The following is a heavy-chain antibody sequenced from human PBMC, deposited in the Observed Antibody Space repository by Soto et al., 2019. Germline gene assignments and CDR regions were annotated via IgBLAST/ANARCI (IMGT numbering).Heavy chain of an antibody. D-gene: IGHD6-19*01. CDR3: ARGGSSGWPSYFFDS. Sequence: LSLTCAVSGGSISNYYWSWVRQPPGKGLEWIGYIYYSGTTNYNPSLRSRVTMSVDTSKNQFSLKLSSVTAPDTAVYYCARGGSSGWPSYFFDSWGQGTLVTVSS. V-gene: IGHV4-59*01. CDR2: IYYSGTT. J-gene: IGHJ4*02. CDR1: GGSISNYY.